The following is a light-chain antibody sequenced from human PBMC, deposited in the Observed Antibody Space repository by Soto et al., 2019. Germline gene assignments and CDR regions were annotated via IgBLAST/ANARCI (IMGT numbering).Light chain of an antibody. CDR3: QVWDTISDHYV. CDR1: NIESKS. Sequence: SYELTQPPSVSVAPGQTARITCAGNNIESKSVHWYQQRPGQAPVLVIYVDSDRPSGIPDRFSASTSGNTAALTISRVEAGDEADYYCQVWDTISDHYVFGSGTKVTVL. J-gene: IGLJ1*01. CDR2: VDS. V-gene: IGLV3-21*02.